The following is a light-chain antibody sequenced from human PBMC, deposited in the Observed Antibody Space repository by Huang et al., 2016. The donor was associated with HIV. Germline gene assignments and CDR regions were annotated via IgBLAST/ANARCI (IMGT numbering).Light chain of an antibody. V-gene: IGKV1-39*01. CDR2: AAS. CDR1: QSISSY. J-gene: IGKJ1*01. Sequence: IQMTQSPSSLSASVGDRVTITCRASQSISSYLNWYQQKPGKAPNLLIYAASSLQSGVPSRFSGSRSGTDFTLTISSLEPEDFATYSCQQSYSTPWTFGQGTKVEI. CDR3: QQSYSTPWT.